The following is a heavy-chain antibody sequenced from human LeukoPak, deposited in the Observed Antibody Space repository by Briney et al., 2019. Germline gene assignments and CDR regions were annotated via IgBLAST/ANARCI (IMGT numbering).Heavy chain of an antibody. V-gene: IGHV4-39*01. D-gene: IGHD3-22*01. Sequence: SETLSLTCTVSGGSISSSSYYWGWIRQPPGKGLEWIGSICYSGSTYYNPSLKSRVTISVDTSKNQFSLKLSSVTAADTAVYYCARRGRGKYYYDSSGYYFLDYWGQGTLVTVSS. J-gene: IGHJ4*02. CDR2: ICYSGST. CDR1: GGSISSSSYY. CDR3: ARRGRGKYYYDSSGYYFLDY.